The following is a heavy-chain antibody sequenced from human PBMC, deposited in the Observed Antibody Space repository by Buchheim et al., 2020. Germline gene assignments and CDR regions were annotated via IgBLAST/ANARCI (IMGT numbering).Heavy chain of an antibody. D-gene: IGHD4-17*01. CDR2: INYSGNT. V-gene: IGHV4-34*01. Sequence: QVQLQQWGAGLLKPSETLSLTCAVYGGSFGGYYWSWIRQPPGKGLEWIGEINYSGNTNYNPSLKSRVTISVDTSKNQYFLKLNSVTAADTAVYYCARGPSTTVFDEGYYYFDSWGQGTL. J-gene: IGHJ4*02. CDR1: GGSFGGYY. CDR3: ARGPSTTVFDEGYYYFDS.